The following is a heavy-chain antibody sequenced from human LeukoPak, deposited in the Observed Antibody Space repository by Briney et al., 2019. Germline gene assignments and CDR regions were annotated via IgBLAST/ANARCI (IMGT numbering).Heavy chain of an antibody. CDR1: QFPVQRGCA. CDR3: ARVYSGYDLPGSLANYYFDY. D-gene: IGHD5-12*01. J-gene: IGHJ4*02. V-gene: IGHV4-4*07. CDR2: FYSGGST. Sequence: SETLSLTCPVSQFPVQRGCAWSWIRQPAGKGLEWIGRFYSGGSTDYNPSLKSRVTMSVDTSKNQFSLKLSSVTAADTAVYYCARVYSGYDLPGSLANYYFDYWGQGTLVTVSS.